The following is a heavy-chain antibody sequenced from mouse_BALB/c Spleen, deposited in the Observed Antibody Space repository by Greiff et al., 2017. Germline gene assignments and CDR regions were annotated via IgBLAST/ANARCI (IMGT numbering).Heavy chain of an antibody. D-gene: IGHD2-14*01. CDR3: ALMGTAGMDY. CDR1: GFNFNDYY. J-gene: IGHJ4*01. V-gene: IGHV14-3*02. Sequence: EVKLMESGAELVKPGASVKLSCKASGFNFNDYYMHWVKRRPEQGLEWIGEIDPANGNTKYDPKFKGKATITADTSSSTAYLQLSSLTSEDTAVYYCALMGTAGMDYWGQGTSVTVSS. CDR2: IDPANGNT.